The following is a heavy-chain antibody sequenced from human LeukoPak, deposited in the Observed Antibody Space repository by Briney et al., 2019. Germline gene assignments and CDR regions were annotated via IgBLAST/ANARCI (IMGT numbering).Heavy chain of an antibody. CDR1: GFTVSSNY. V-gene: IGHV3-53*01. J-gene: IGHJ4*02. D-gene: IGHD3-22*01. Sequence: GGSLRLSCAASGFTVSSNYMSWVRQAPGKGLEWVSVIYSGGSTYYADSVKGRFTISRDNSKNTLYLQMNSLRAEDTAVYYCAKGSITMIVVVMIDYWGQGTLVTVSS. CDR2: IYSGGST. CDR3: AKGSITMIVVVMIDY.